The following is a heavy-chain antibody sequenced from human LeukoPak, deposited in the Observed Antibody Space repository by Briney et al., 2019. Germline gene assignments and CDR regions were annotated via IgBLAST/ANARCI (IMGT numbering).Heavy chain of an antibody. Sequence: SETLSLTCTVSGGSISSYYWSWIRQPPGKGLEWIGYIYYSGSTNYNPSLKSRVTISVDTSKNQFSLKLSSVTAADTAVYYCARSPIAARHYYYYMDVWGKGTTVTVSS. D-gene: IGHD6-6*01. CDR2: IYYSGST. CDR3: ARSPIAARHYYYYMDV. CDR1: GGSISSYY. V-gene: IGHV4-59*08. J-gene: IGHJ6*03.